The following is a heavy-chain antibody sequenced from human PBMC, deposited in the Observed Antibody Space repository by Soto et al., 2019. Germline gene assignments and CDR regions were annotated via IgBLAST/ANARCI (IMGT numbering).Heavy chain of an antibody. CDR3: ARGMAGSGTANDY. CDR1: GFSLSSHW. D-gene: IGHD6-19*01. J-gene: IGHJ4*02. V-gene: IGHV3-74*01. CDR2: INGDGTMP. Sequence: GGSLRLSCAASGFSLSSHWMVWVRQAPGKGLVWVSRINGDGTMPSYADSVKGRFTISRDNAKNTVKLQMNSLRVEDTAIYYCARGMAGSGTANDYWGRGTLVTVSS.